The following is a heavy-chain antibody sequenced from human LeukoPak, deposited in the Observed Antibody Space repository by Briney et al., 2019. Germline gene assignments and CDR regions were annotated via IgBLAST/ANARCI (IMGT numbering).Heavy chain of an antibody. CDR1: GFIFSTYS. Sequence: GGSLRLSCAASGFIFSTYSMNWVRQAPGKGLEWVSSITSSSSYIYYADSVKGRFTISRDNAKKSLYLQMNSLRAEDTAVYFCTRDGDDNSGYYRIYFDYWGQGTLVTVSS. J-gene: IGHJ4*02. V-gene: IGHV3-21*01. D-gene: IGHD3-22*01. CDR2: ITSSSSYI. CDR3: TRDGDDNSGYYRIYFDY.